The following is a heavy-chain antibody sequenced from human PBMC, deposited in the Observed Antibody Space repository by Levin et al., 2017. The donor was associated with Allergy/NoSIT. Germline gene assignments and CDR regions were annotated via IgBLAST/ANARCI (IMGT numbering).Heavy chain of an antibody. CDR1: GVSFSGSF. V-gene: IGHV4-34*01. CDR2: ITPGGST. CDR3: ARGGAPGAFDI. D-gene: IGHD3-10*01. J-gene: IGHJ3*02. Sequence: SETLSLTCAVYGVSFSGSFWSWLRQPPGKGLEWIGEITPGGSTRYNPSLKSRVTISLDTSKNQLSLRLSSVTAADTAVYYCARGGAPGAFDIWGKGTTVTVSS.